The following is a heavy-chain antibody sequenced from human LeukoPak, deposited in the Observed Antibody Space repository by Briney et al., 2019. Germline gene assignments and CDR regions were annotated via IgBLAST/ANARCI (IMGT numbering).Heavy chain of an antibody. D-gene: IGHD6-13*01. CDR1: GGTFSSYA. J-gene: IGHJ4*02. CDR2: IIPIFGTA. V-gene: IGHV1-69*05. Sequence: SVKVSCKASGGTFSSYAISWVRQAPGQGLEWMGGIIPIFGTANYAQKFQGRVTVTTDESTSTAYMELSSLRSEDTAVYYCANEDPTIAAAALGYWGQGTLVTVSS. CDR3: ANEDPTIAAAALGY.